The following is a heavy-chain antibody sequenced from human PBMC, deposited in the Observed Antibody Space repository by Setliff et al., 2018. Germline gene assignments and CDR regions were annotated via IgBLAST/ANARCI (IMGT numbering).Heavy chain of an antibody. J-gene: IGHJ6*03. V-gene: IGHV4-59*11. D-gene: IGHD3-10*01. Sequence: SETLSLTCTVSGGSISHHYWSWIRQPPGKGLEWVGYMYNSGNTNYNPSLRRRVAISVDKSKNQFSLKLSSVTAADTAVYYCARALLWFGEGMDVWGKGTTVTVS. CDR3: ARALLWFGEGMDV. CDR2: MYNSGNT. CDR1: GGSISHHY.